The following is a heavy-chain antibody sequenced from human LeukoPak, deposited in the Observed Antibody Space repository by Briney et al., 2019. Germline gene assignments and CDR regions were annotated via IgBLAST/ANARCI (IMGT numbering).Heavy chain of an antibody. CDR2: ISAYNGNT. CDR3: AVGGYYYGSGSYVDH. D-gene: IGHD3-10*01. Sequence: GASVKVSCKASVYTFTNYGISWVRQTPGQGLEWMGWISAYNGNTNYAQKLQGRVTMTTDTSTSTACMELRSLRSDDTAVYYCAVGGYYYGSGSYVDHWGQGTLVTVSS. V-gene: IGHV1-18*01. CDR1: VYTFTNYG. J-gene: IGHJ4*02.